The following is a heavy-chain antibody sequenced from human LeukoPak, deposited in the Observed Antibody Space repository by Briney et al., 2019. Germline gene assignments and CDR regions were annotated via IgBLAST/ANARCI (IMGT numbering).Heavy chain of an antibody. CDR1: GFTFSSYS. D-gene: IGHD2-2*01. CDR3: ARSRDLDSGMDV. V-gene: IGHV3-7*01. CDR2: IKQDGSEK. J-gene: IGHJ6*02. Sequence: PGGSLRLSCAASGFTFSSYSMNWVRQAPGKGLEWVANIKQDGSEKYYVDSVKGRFTISRDNAKNSLYLQMNSLRAEDTAVYYCARSRDLDSGMDVWGQGTTVTVSS.